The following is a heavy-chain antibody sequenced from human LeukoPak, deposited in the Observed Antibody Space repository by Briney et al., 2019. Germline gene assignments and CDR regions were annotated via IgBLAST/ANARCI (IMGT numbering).Heavy chain of an antibody. J-gene: IGHJ4*02. D-gene: IGHD3-22*01. V-gene: IGHV4-39*07. CDR3: ARVPVVKYYFDY. Sequence: SETLSLTCTVSGGSISSISYYWGWIRQPPGKGLEWIGSMYHNGSTYYNPSLKSRVTISVDTSKNQFSLKLSSVTAADTAVYYCARVPVVKYYFDYWGQGTLVTVSS. CDR1: GGSISSISYY. CDR2: MYHNGST.